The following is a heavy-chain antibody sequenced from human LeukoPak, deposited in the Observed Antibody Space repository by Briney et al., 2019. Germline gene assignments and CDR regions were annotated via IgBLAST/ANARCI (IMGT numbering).Heavy chain of an antibody. J-gene: IGHJ4*02. CDR3: ARGHVLLWFGELLYYFDY. D-gene: IGHD3-10*01. V-gene: IGHV1-8*01. CDR1: GYTFTSYD. CDR2: MNPNSGNT. Sequence: ASVKVSCKASGYTFTSYDINWVRQATGQGLEWMGWMNPNSGNTGYAQKFQGRVTMTRNTSISTAYMELSSLRSEDTAVYYCARGHVLLWFGELLYYFDYRGQGTLVTVSS.